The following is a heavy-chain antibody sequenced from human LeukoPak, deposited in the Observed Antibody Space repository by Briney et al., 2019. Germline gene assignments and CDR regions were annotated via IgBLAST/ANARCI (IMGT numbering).Heavy chain of an antibody. CDR1: GFTFSSYV. CDR2: ISYDGSNE. Sequence: GGSLRLSCAASGFTFSSYVMHWVRQAPGKGLEWVAIISYDGSNEYYADSVKGRFTISRDNSKNTLYLQMNSLRAEDTAVYYCAKSGAARFDIWGQGTMVTVSS. D-gene: IGHD6-6*01. J-gene: IGHJ3*02. V-gene: IGHV3-30*04. CDR3: AKSGAARFDI.